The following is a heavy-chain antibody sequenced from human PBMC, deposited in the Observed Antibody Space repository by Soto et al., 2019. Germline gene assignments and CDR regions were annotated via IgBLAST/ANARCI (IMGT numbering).Heavy chain of an antibody. Sequence: QVQLVQSGAEVKKPGASVKVSCKASGYTFTSYGISWVRQAPGQGLEWMGWISAYNGNTNYAQKLQGRVTMTTDTSTSTAYMELRSLRSDDTAVYYCARDDFLEQRSGEYYYYGMDVWGQGTTVTVSS. V-gene: IGHV1-18*04. CDR1: GYTFTSYG. CDR3: ARDDFLEQRSGEYYYYGMDV. CDR2: ISAYNGNT. J-gene: IGHJ6*02. D-gene: IGHD6-25*01.